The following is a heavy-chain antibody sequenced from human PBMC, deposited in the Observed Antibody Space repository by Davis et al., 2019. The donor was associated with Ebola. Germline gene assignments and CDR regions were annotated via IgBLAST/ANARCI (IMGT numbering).Heavy chain of an antibody. CDR1: GYTFTSYG. CDR3: ARDMGMVQEANWFDP. D-gene: IGHD3-10*01. V-gene: IGHV1-18*01. Sequence: GESLKVSCKASGYTFTSYGISWVRQAPGQGLEWMGWISAYNGNTNYAQKLQGRVTMTTDTSTSTAYMELRSLRSDDTAVYYCARDMGMVQEANWFDPWGQGTLVTVSS. J-gene: IGHJ5*02. CDR2: ISAYNGNT.